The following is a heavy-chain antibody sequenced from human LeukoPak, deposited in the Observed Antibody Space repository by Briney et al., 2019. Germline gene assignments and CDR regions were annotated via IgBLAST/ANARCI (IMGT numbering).Heavy chain of an antibody. D-gene: IGHD1-26*01. CDR3: VRDNRSYNFDY. Sequence: GGSLRLSCAASGFTFSRSWSPWFGKAPGKGLLWVSCIKSDGSSTSIADSAKGRFTISRDNAKNTVYLQMNSLRAEDTAVYYCVRDNRSYNFDYWGQGTLVTVSP. CDR2: IKSDGSST. V-gene: IGHV3-74*01. CDR1: GFTFSRSW. J-gene: IGHJ4*02.